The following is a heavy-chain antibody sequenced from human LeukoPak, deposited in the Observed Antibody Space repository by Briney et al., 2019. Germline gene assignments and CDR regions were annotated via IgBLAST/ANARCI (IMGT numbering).Heavy chain of an antibody. V-gene: IGHV4-61*01. Sequence: SETLSLTCTVSGGSVSSGSYYWSWIRQPPGKGLEWIGYIYYSGSTNYNPSLKSRVTISVDTSKNQFSLKLRSVTAADTAVYYCARVWEGREQQLVERAPAWGQGTLVTVSS. CDR2: IYYSGST. J-gene: IGHJ4*02. CDR1: GGSVSSGSYY. D-gene: IGHD6-13*01. CDR3: ARVWEGREQQLVERAPA.